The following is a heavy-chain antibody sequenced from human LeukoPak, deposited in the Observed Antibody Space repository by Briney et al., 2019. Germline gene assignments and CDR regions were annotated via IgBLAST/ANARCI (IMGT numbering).Heavy chain of an antibody. V-gene: IGHV4-38-2*02. CDR2: IYHSGST. D-gene: IGHD5-24*01. CDR1: GYSISSGYY. J-gene: IGHJ3*02. CDR3: ARNLPEEMDDAFEI. Sequence: SETLSLTCTVSGYSISSGYYWGWIRQPPGKGLEWIGSIYHSGSTYYNPSLKSRVTISVDTSKNQFSLKLSSVTAADTAVYYCARNLPEEMDDAFEIWGQGTMVTVSS.